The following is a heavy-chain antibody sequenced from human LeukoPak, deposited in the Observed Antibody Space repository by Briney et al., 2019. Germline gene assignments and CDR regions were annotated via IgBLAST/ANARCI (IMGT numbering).Heavy chain of an antibody. CDR1: GFTFSSYG. V-gene: IGHV3-30*02. Sequence: PGGSLRLSCAASGFTFSSYGMHWVRQAPGKGLEWVAFIRYDGSNKYYADSVKGRFTISRDNSKSTLYLQMNSLRAEDTAVYYCAKAIGEEGPIDYWGQGTLVTVSS. CDR3: AKAIGEEGPIDY. D-gene: IGHD3-10*01. J-gene: IGHJ4*02. CDR2: IRYDGSNK.